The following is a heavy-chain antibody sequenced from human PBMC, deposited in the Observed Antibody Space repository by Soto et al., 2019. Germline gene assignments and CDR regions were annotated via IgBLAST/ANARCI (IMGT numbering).Heavy chain of an antibody. Sequence: ASVKVSCKASGYTFTSYYMHWVRQAPGQRLEWMGIINPSGGSTSYAQKFQGRVTMTRDTSTSTVYMELSSLRSEDTAVYYCARDRAHYDSSGYYREYYYGMDVWGQGTTVTVS. CDR2: INPSGGST. CDR1: GYTFTSYY. J-gene: IGHJ6*02. CDR3: ARDRAHYDSSGYYREYYYGMDV. V-gene: IGHV1-46*01. D-gene: IGHD3-22*01.